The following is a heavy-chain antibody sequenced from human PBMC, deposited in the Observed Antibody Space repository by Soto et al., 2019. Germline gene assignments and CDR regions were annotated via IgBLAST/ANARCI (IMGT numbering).Heavy chain of an antibody. D-gene: IGHD6-19*01. Sequence: SETLSLTRAVYGGSFSGYFWNWIRQTPGKGLEWIGKVNHNGRNNYNPSLKSRVTISLDMSKNQISLKLTAVTAADTAVYYCARGGSSDWQVAFDFWGQGTMVTVSS. CDR2: VNHNGRN. CDR1: GGSFSGYF. V-gene: IGHV4-34*01. J-gene: IGHJ3*01. CDR3: ARGGSSDWQVAFDF.